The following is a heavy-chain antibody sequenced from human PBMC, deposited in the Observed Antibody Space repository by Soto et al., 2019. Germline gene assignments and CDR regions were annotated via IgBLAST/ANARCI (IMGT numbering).Heavy chain of an antibody. J-gene: IGHJ4*02. CDR3: ARVAAAGLPTIDN. CDR1: GGSISIGGYS. D-gene: IGHD6-13*01. CDR2: IYHGGTT. V-gene: IGHV4-30-2*01. Sequence: LSLTCVVSGGSISIGGYSWTWIRQPPGKGLEWIGYIYHGGTTYYNPSLKSRATISVDTSKNQFSLKLNSVTAADTAVYYCARVAAAGLPTIDNWGQGALVTVSS.